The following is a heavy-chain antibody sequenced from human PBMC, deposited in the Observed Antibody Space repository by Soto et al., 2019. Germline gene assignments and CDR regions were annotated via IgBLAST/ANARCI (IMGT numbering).Heavy chain of an antibody. CDR2: IWYDGSDK. CDR3: ARENSAYAPAGYYAYFYGLDV. D-gene: IGHD5-12*01. CDR1: GFTFSNYG. V-gene: IGHV3-33*01. Sequence: QVQLVESGGGVVQPGRSLRLSCAASGFTFSNYGVHWVRQAPGKGLEWVAVIWYDGSDKYYADSVKGRFTISRDNSKNTPYLEINSLIVEDTAVYFCARENSAYAPAGYYAYFYGLDVWGQGTTVTVSS. J-gene: IGHJ6*02.